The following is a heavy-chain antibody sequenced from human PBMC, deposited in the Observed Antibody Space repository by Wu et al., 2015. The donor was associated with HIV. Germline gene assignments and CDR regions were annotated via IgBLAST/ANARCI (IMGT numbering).Heavy chain of an antibody. D-gene: IGHD1-26*01. CDR2: INPNSGGT. V-gene: IGHV1-2*02. J-gene: IGHJ5*02. CDR3: ARARVRVGAIIGVMYNWFDP. CDR1: GYTFTGYY. Sequence: QVQLVQSGAEVKKPGASVKVSCKASGYTFTGYYMHWVRQAPGQGLEWMGWINPNSGGTNYAQKFQGRVTMTRDTSISTAYMELSRLRSDDTAVYYCARARVRVGAIIGVMYNWFDPVGPREPWSPSPQ.